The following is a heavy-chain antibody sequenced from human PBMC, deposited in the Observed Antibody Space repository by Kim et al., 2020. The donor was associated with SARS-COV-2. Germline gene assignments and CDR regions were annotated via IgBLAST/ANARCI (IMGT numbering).Heavy chain of an antibody. CDR1: GGSFSGYY. V-gene: IGHV4-34*01. J-gene: IGHJ5*02. CDR3: ARGQYSSSRYAVRNWFDP. Sequence: SETLSLTWAVYGGSFSGYYWSWIRQPPGKGLEWIGEINHSGSTNYNPSLKSRVTISVDTSKNQSSLKLSSVTAADTAVYYCARGQYSSSRYAVRNWFDP. CDR2: INHSGST. D-gene: IGHD6-13*01.